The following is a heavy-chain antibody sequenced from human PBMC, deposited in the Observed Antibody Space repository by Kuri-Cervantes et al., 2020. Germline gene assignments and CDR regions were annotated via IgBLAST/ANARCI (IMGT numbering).Heavy chain of an antibody. D-gene: IGHD3-22*01. CDR2: MNPNSGNT. J-gene: IGHJ6*02. CDR3: ARDGRNYYDSSGYYFDYYGMDV. V-gene: IGHV1-8*01. Sequence: ASVKVSCKASGYTFTSYDINWVRQATGQGLEWMGWMNPNSGNTGYAQKFQGRVTMTRNTSISTAYMELSSLRSEDTAVYYCARDGRNYYDSSGYYFDYYGMDVWGQGTTVTVSS. CDR1: GYTFTSYD.